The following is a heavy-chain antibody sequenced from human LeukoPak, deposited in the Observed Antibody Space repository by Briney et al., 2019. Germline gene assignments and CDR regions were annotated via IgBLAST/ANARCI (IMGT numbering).Heavy chain of an antibody. J-gene: IGHJ4*02. D-gene: IGHD4-23*01. Sequence: PGGSLRLSCAASGFTFSSYSMNWVRQAPGKGLEWVSSISSSSYIYYADSVKGRFTSSRDNAKNSLYLQMNSLRAEDTAVYYCARNYGGKVDYWGQGTLVTVSS. CDR2: ISSSSYI. V-gene: IGHV3-21*01. CDR1: GFTFSSYS. CDR3: ARNYGGKVDY.